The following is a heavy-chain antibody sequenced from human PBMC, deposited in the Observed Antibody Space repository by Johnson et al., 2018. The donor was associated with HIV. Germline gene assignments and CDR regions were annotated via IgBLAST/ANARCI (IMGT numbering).Heavy chain of an antibody. Sequence: VHLVESGGGLVQPGRSLRLSCAASGFTFDDYAMHWVRQAPGKGLEWVSGISWNSGSIGYADSVKGRLTISRDNAKNSLYLQMNSLRAEDTALYYCAKDSSSWTRGAFDIWGQGTMVTVSS. D-gene: IGHD6-13*01. CDR1: GFTFDDYA. CDR3: AKDSSSWTRGAFDI. V-gene: IGHV3-9*01. J-gene: IGHJ3*02. CDR2: ISWNSGSI.